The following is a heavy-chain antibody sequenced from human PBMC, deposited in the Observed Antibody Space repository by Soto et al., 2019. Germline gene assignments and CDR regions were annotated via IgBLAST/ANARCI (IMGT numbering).Heavy chain of an antibody. J-gene: IGHJ6*02. V-gene: IGHV4-59*01. Sequence: SETLSLTCTVSGGSISSYYWSWIRQPPGKGLEWSGYIYYSGSTNYNPSLKSRDTIAVDTSTNHFSLKLSSVTAADTAVYYCARGNVCSVAPYFVYYGMDVWGQGTTVTVSS. D-gene: IGHD3-10*02. CDR1: GGSISSYY. CDR3: ARGNVCSVAPYFVYYGMDV. CDR2: IYYSGST.